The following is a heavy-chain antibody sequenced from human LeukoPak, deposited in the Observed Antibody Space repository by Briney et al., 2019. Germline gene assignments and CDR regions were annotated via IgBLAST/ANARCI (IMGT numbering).Heavy chain of an antibody. V-gene: IGHV4-39*01. CDR2: TYYSRST. Sequence: SETLSLSCTVSGGTISSSSYYWGRIPQPPGQGLEWIGSTYYSRSTYYNPSLKSRVTISVDTTKNQFALKLSSVTAADTAVYDCITYSYGLIFDYWGQGTLVTVSS. CDR3: ITYSYGLIFDY. CDR1: GGTISSSSYY. D-gene: IGHD5-18*01. J-gene: IGHJ4*02.